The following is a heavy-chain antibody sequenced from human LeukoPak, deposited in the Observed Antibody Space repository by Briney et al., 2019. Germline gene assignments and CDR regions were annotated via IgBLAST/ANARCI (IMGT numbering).Heavy chain of an antibody. J-gene: IGHJ4*02. CDR2: ISSSSDTI. CDR1: GFTFGNFN. D-gene: IGHD1-1*01. V-gene: IGHV3-48*04. CDR3: AFGGGTTGLFDY. Sequence: PGGSLRLSRAASGFTFGNFNMNWVRQAPGKGLEWVSYISSSSDTIYYTDSVEGRFTISRDNAKNSLYLQMNSLRAEDTAVYYCAFGGGTTGLFDYWGQGTLVTVSS.